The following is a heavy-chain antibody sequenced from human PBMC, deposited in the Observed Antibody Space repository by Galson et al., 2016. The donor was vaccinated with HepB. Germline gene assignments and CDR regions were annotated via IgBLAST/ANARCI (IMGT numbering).Heavy chain of an antibody. CDR1: GFTFSSYR. V-gene: IGHV3-48*02. D-gene: IGHD4-17*01. J-gene: IGHJ6*02. CDR2: ISSSSSII. Sequence: SLRRSCAGSGFTFSSYRMNWVRQAPGKGLEWISHISSSSSIIQYADSVKGRFTISRDNAKDSLYLQMNSLRDEDTAVYYCAREGYYGDYGMDVWGQGATVTVSS. CDR3: AREGYYGDYGMDV.